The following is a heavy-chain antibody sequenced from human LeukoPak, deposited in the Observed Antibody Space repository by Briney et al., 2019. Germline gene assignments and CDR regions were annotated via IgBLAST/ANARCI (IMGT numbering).Heavy chain of an antibody. CDR3: ARHLRGVGAHYFDY. Sequence: SETLSLTCTVSGXSISSYYGSWIRQPPGKGLEWIGYIYYSGITNYNPSLTSRLTISVDTSKNQFSLKLSSVTAADTAVYYCARHLRGVGAHYFDYWGQGTLVTVSS. CDR1: GXSISSYY. CDR2: IYYSGIT. V-gene: IGHV4-59*08. D-gene: IGHD1-26*01. J-gene: IGHJ4*02.